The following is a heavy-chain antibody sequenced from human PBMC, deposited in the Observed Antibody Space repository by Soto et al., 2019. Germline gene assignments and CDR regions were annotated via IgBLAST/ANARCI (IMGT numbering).Heavy chain of an antibody. V-gene: IGHV3-23*01. CDR3: ANQRGYSGTYPFDY. CDR2: ISGSGDST. J-gene: IGHJ4*02. D-gene: IGHD1-26*01. Sequence: GGSLRLSCAASGFTFSSHAMSWVRQAPGKGLEWVSAISGSGDSTYYADSVKGRFTISRDNSKNTLYLQMNSLTAEDTAVYYCANQRGYSGTYPFDYWGQGTLVTVSS. CDR1: GFTFSSHA.